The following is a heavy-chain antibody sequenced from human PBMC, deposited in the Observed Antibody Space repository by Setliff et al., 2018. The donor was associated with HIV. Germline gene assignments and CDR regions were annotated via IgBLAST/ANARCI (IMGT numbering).Heavy chain of an antibody. CDR3: AREGAAAGLDLDY. J-gene: IGHJ4*02. CDR1: GYNFSTYA. Sequence: ASVKVSCKASGYNFSTYALHWVRQAPGQRLEWLGWMNAASGKTKYSEEFQNRISFTRDTSASTVYMEVSSLRSEDMAVYYCAREGAAAGLDLDYWGQGTLVTVSS. D-gene: IGHD6-13*01. CDR2: MNAASGKT. V-gene: IGHV1-3*03.